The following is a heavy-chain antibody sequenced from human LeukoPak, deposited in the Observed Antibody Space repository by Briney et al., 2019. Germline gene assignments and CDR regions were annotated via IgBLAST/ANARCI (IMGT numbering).Heavy chain of an antibody. V-gene: IGHV3-21*04. Sequence: GGSLRLSCAASGFTFSSYSMNWVRQAPGKGLEWVSSISSSSSYIYYADSVKGRFTISRDNAKNSLYLQMNSLRAEDTAAYYCAREANWNYGYWGQGTLVTVSS. D-gene: IGHD1-7*01. CDR3: AREANWNYGY. CDR2: ISSSSSYI. J-gene: IGHJ4*02. CDR1: GFTFSSYS.